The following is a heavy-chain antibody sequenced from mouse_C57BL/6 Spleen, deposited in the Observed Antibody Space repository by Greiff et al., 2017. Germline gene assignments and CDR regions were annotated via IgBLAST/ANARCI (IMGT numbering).Heavy chain of an antibody. CDR2: IRLKSDNYAT. D-gene: IGHD1-1*01. CDR1: GFTFSNYW. CDR3: TSDYGSSSWFAY. J-gene: IGHJ3*01. Sequence: EVQLVESGGGLVQPGGSMKLSCVSSGFTFSNYWMNWVRQSPEKGLEWVAQIRLKSDNYATHYAESVKGRFTISRDDSKSSVYLQMNNLRAEDTGIYYCTSDYGSSSWFAYWGQGTLVTVSA. V-gene: IGHV6-3*01.